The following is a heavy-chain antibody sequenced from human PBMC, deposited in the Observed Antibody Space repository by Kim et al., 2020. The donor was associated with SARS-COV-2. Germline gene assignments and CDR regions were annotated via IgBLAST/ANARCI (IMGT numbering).Heavy chain of an antibody. CDR3: AADVPAPLSQIDF. J-gene: IGHJ4*02. CDR2: VTANGAGGRI. V-gene: IGHV3-15*01. CDR1: GFTFTDAW. Sequence: GGSLRLSCVASGFTFTDAWMSWVRQAPGKGLEWVARVTANGAGGRIEYIAPVKGRFTISRDDAKNTVYLQMDSLKTEDTAVYYCAADVPAPLSQIDFWGQGTLVTVSS.